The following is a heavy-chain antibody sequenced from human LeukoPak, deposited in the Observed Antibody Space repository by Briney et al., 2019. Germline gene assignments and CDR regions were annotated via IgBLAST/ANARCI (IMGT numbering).Heavy chain of an antibody. J-gene: IGHJ4*02. Sequence: GGSLRLSCAASGFTFSSYGMHWVRQAPGKGLEWVAVIWYDGNNKYYADSVKGRFTISRDNSKNTLYLQMDSLRAEDTAVYYCARDRSACTAITCYEYFDHWGQGTLVAVSS. CDR2: IWYDGNNK. D-gene: IGHD2-21*02. CDR3: ARDRSACTAITCYEYFDH. V-gene: IGHV3-33*08. CDR1: GFTFSSYG.